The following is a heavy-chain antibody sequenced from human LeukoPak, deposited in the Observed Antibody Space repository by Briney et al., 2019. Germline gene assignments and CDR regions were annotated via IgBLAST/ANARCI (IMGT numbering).Heavy chain of an antibody. Sequence: GGSLRLSCATSGFTFSSYAMHWVRQAPGKGLEWVAVISYDGSNKYYADSVKGRFTISRDNSKNTLYLQMNSLRAEDTAVYYCAKNPGYCSSTSCPATDYYYGMDVWGQGTTVTVSS. CDR1: GFTFSSYA. D-gene: IGHD2-2*01. CDR2: ISYDGSNK. V-gene: IGHV3-30-3*02. CDR3: AKNPGYCSSTSCPATDYYYGMDV. J-gene: IGHJ6*02.